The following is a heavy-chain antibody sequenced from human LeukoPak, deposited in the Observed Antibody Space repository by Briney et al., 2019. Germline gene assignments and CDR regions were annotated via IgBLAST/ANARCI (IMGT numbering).Heavy chain of an antibody. CDR1: GFTFSSYW. CDR3: ASPVSSSGWFQPFDY. J-gene: IGHJ4*02. V-gene: IGHV3-74*01. Sequence: GGSLRLSCAASGFTFSSYWMHWVRQAPGKGLVWVSRINSDGSSTSYADSVKGRFTISRDNAKNTLYLQMNSLRAEDTAVYYCASPVSSSGWFQPFDYWGQGTLVTVSS. D-gene: IGHD6-19*01. CDR2: INSDGSST.